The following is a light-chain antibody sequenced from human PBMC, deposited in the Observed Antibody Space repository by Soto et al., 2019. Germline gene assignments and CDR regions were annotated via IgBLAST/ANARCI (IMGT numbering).Light chain of an antibody. CDR2: RAS. J-gene: IGKJ4*01. V-gene: IGKV3-20*01. CDR1: QSVSSDY. Sequence: EIVLTQSPGTLSLSPGERATLSCRASQSVSSDYLAWYQQKPGQTPKVLIYRASSRATGIPDRFSGSGSGTDFTLTISRLEPEDFAVYYCQQYGSSALTFGGGTKVEIK. CDR3: QQYGSSALT.